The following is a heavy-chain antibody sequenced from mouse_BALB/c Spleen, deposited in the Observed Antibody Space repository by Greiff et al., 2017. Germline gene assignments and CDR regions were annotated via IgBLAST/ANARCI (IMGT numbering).Heavy chain of an antibody. V-gene: IGHV7-3*02. Sequence: EVQVVESGGGLVQPGGSLRLSCATSGFTFTDYYMSWVRQPPGKALEWLGFIRNKANGYTTEYSASVKGRFTISRDNSQSILYLQMNTLRAEDSATYYCARARGVRDYFDDWGQGTTLTVSS. J-gene: IGHJ2*01. CDR3: ARARGVRDYFDD. D-gene: IGHD2-14*01. CDR2: IRNKANGYTT. CDR1: GFTFTDYY.